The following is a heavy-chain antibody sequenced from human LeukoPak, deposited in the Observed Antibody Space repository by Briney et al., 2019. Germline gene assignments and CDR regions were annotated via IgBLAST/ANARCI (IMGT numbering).Heavy chain of an antibody. D-gene: IGHD3-22*01. CDR2: IYSGGST. V-gene: IGHV3-66*01. CDR3: ARDRNYYDIAGYTPSTEFDY. CDR1: GFTVSSNY. J-gene: IGHJ4*02. Sequence: GGSLRLSCAASGFTVSSNYMSWVRQAPGKGLEWVSVIYSGGSTYYADSVKGRFTISRDNSKNTLYLQMNSLRAEDTAVYYCARDRNYYDIAGYTPSTEFDYWGQGTLVTVSS.